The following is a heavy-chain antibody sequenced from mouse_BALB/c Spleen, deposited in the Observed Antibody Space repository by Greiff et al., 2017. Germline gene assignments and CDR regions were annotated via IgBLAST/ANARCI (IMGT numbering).Heavy chain of an antibody. J-gene: IGHJ2*01. CDR3: ARRGCNYFDY. Sequence: EVKLMESGGGLVKLGGSLKLSCAASGFTFSSYYMSWVRQTPEKRLELVAAINSNGGSTYYPDTVKGRFTISRDNAKNTLYLQMSSLKSEDTALYYCARRGCNYFDYWGQGTTLTVSS. CDR1: GFTFSSYY. V-gene: IGHV5-6-2*01. CDR2: INSNGGST.